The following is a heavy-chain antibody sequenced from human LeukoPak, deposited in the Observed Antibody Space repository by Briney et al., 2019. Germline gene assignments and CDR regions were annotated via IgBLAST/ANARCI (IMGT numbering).Heavy chain of an antibody. Sequence: PSETLSLTCTVSGGSISSKSYYWGWIRQPPGKGLEWIGSVYYTGNTYYNPSLKSRVTISLDTSKNHFSLNLSSVAAADTAVYFCASSTSGWYNGKDYWGQGTLVTVSS. D-gene: IGHD6-19*01. V-gene: IGHV4-39*02. CDR3: ASSTSGWYNGKDY. J-gene: IGHJ4*02. CDR1: GGSISSKSYY. CDR2: VYYTGNT.